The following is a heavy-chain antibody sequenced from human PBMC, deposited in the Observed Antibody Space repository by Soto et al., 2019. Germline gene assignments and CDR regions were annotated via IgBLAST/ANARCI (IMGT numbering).Heavy chain of an antibody. CDR1: GGTFSTST. D-gene: IGHD5-12*01. Sequence: QVQLVQSGAEVKKPGSSVKVSCKASGGTFSTSTFTWVRQAPGQGLEWMGRTIPLLNVADYAQDFQGRVTITADKSTNTAYMELTSLTSKDTAVYYCARDSPIGSTYSGYDAIDSWGQGTLVTVSS. J-gene: IGHJ4*02. CDR3: ARDSPIGSTYSGYDAIDS. CDR2: TIPLLNVA. V-gene: IGHV1-69*08.